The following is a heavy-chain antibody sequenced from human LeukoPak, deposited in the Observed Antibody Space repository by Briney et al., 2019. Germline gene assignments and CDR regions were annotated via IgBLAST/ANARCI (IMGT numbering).Heavy chain of an antibody. Sequence: GGSLRLSCAASGFTFSSHSMSWVRQAPGRGLEWVSFISDDTYNTHYADSVRGRFTVSRDNAKNSLYLQMNSLRADDTAVYYCARHTRASQYYFDYWGQGTLVTVSS. J-gene: IGHJ4*02. CDR1: GFTFSSHS. D-gene: IGHD3-3*01. V-gene: IGHV3-48*01. CDR3: ARHTRASQYYFDY. CDR2: ISDDTYNT.